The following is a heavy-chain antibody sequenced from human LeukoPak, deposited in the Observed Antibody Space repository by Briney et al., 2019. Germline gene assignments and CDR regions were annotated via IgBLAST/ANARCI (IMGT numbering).Heavy chain of an antibody. J-gene: IGHJ4*02. CDR2: IKQDGSEK. D-gene: IGHD4-17*01. V-gene: IGHV3-7*01. CDR1: GFTFSSYW. CDR3: ARDASTSFAGYGDYDEMYYFDY. Sequence: GGSLRLSCAASGFTFSSYWMSWVRQAPGKGLEWVANIKQDGSEKYYVDSVKGRFTISRDNAKNSLYLQMNSLRAEDTAVYYCARDASTSFAGYGDYDEMYYFDYWGQGTLVTVSS.